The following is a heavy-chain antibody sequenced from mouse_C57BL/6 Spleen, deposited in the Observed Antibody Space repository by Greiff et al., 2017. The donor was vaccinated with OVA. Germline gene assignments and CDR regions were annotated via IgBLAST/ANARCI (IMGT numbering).Heavy chain of an antibody. V-gene: IGHV1-52*01. CDR3: ARRAQATSYYAMDY. D-gene: IGHD3-2*02. J-gene: IGHJ4*01. Sequence: QVQLQQPGAELVRPGSSVKLSCKASGYTFTSYWMHWVKQRPIQGLEWIGNIDPSDSETHYNQKFKDKATLTVDKSSSTAYMQLSSLTSEDSAVYYCARRAQATSYYAMDYWGQGTSVTVSS. CDR1: GYTFTSYW. CDR2: IDPSDSET.